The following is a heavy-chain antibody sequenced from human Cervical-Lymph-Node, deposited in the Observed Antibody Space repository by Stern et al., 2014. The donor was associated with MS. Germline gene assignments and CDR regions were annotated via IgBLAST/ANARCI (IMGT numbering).Heavy chain of an antibody. J-gene: IGHJ4*02. CDR3: ATFAAKKPTSPAFLQWSTRRPSDTPIFYWGRSPATPSGYDRFDY. CDR2: IFPRDSNT. Sequence: DVQLVESGAEVKKPGESLKISCEASGYLFDDYWIGWVRQMSGRGLELVAIIFPRDSNTRYSPSVQGQGTLSADKSLNPAHLPWTSNPRTARSVKGPATFAAKKPTSPAFLQWSTRRPSDTPIFYWGRSPATPSGYDRFDYWGQGALVTVSS. V-gene: IGHV5-51*03. CDR1: GYLFDDYW. D-gene: IGHD3-3*01.